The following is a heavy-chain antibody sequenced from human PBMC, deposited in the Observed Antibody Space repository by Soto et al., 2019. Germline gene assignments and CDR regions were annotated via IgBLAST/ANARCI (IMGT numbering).Heavy chain of an antibody. Sequence: SLRLSCAASGFTFSSYGMHWVRQAPGKGLEWVAVISYDGSNKYYADSVKGRFTISRDNSKNTLYLQMNSLRAEDTAVYCCTSMTTVTTDYGGQGTLVAVSS. J-gene: IGHJ4*02. CDR1: GFTFSSYG. D-gene: IGHD4-17*01. V-gene: IGHV3-30*03. CDR3: TSMTTVTTDY. CDR2: ISYDGSNK.